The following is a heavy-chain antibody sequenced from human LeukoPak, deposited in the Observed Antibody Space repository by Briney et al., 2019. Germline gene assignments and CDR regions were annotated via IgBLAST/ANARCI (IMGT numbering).Heavy chain of an antibody. Sequence: EASVKVSCKASGYTFTGYYMHWVRQAPGQGLEWMGWINPNSGGTNYAQKFQGRVTMTRDTSISTAYMELSRLRSDDTAVYYCAREYEGGELNFDYWGQGTLVTVSS. CDR3: AREYEGGELNFDY. J-gene: IGHJ4*02. CDR1: GYTFTGYY. D-gene: IGHD3-10*01. V-gene: IGHV1-2*02. CDR2: INPNSGGT.